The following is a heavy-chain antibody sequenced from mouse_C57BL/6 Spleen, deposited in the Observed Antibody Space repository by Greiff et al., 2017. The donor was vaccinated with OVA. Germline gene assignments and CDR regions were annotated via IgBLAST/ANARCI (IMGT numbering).Heavy chain of an antibody. CDR2: IDPSASYT. CDR3: ARPYYYGSRGYAMDY. Sequence: QVQLQQPGAELVRPGTSVKLSCKASGYTFTSYWMPWVKQRPGQGLAWIGVIDPSASYTNYNQKFKGKATLTVDTSSSTAYMQLSSLTSEDSAVYYCARPYYYGSRGYAMDYWGQGTSVTVSS. V-gene: IGHV1-59*01. J-gene: IGHJ4*01. CDR1: GYTFTSYW. D-gene: IGHD1-1*01.